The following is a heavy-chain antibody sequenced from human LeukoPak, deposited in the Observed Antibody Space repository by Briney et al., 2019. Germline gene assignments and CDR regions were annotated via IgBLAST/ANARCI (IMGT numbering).Heavy chain of an antibody. CDR3: AKEQHMITFGGVIDDGFDY. D-gene: IGHD3-16*02. CDR1: GFTFSSYG. Sequence: AGSSLRLFCAPSGFTFSSYGMHWVRQAPGKGLECVAVISYDGSNKFYADSVKGRFTISRDNAKNTLYLKMNSLRAEDTAVYYCAKEQHMITFGGVIDDGFDYWGQGNLVTVSS. J-gene: IGHJ4*02. CDR2: ISYDGSNK. V-gene: IGHV3-30*18.